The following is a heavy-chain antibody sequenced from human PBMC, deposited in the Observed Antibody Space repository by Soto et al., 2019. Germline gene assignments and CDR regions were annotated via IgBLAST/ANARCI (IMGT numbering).Heavy chain of an antibody. Sequence: SETLCLTGAVDEGAFSGDYWSWIRQPPGKGLEWIGEINHSGSTNYNPSLKSRVTISVDTSKNQFSLKLSSVTAADTAVYYCARWQQLVRGHYYYYYGMDVWGQGTTVTVSS. V-gene: IGHV4-34*01. CDR1: EGAFSGDY. D-gene: IGHD6-13*01. CDR2: INHSGST. CDR3: ARWQQLVRGHYYYYYGMDV. J-gene: IGHJ6*02.